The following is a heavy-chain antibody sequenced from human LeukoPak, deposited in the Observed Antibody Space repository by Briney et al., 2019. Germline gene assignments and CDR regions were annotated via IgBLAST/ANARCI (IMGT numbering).Heavy chain of an antibody. J-gene: IGHJ4*02. Sequence: SVKVSCKASGGTFSSYPISWVRQAPGQGLEWMGIIIPIFGTTNFAQKFQGRVTITADESTSTAYMEFSSLRSEDTAVYYCARAGHVVVINLLGPNQYYFDYWGQGTLVTVSS. CDR1: GGTFSSYP. CDR3: ARAGHVVVINLLGPNQYYFDY. D-gene: IGHD3-22*01. CDR2: IIPIFGTT. V-gene: IGHV1-69*15.